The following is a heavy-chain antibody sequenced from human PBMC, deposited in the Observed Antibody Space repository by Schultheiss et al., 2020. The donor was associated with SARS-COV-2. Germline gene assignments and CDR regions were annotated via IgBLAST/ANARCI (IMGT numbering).Heavy chain of an antibody. J-gene: IGHJ4*02. Sequence: SETLSLTCTVSGGSIRTYYWSWIRQPPGKGLEWIGYIYYSGSTNYNPSLKSRVTMSVDTSKNQFSLKLSSVIAADTAVYYCARGSTSPDYWGQGTLVTVSS. CDR1: GGSIRTYY. CDR3: ARGSTSPDY. V-gene: IGHV4-59*08. CDR2: IYYSGST.